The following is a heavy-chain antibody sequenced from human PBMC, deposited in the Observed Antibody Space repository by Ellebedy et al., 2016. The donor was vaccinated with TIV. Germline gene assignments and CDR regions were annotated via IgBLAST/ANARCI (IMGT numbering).Heavy chain of an antibody. D-gene: IGHD2-21*02. J-gene: IGHJ4*02. CDR3: ARDTWGDYYFDY. CDR1: GFTVSSNY. V-gene: IGHV3-53*01. Sequence: GGSLRLXCAASGFTVSSNYMSWVRQAPGKGLEWVSVIYSGGSTYYADSVKGRFTISRDNSKNTLYLQMNSLRAEDTAVYYCARDTWGDYYFDYWGQGTLVTVSS. CDR2: IYSGGST.